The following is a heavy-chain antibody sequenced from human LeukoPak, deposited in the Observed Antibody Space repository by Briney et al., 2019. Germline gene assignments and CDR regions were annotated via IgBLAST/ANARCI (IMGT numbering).Heavy chain of an antibody. CDR1: DGSISSYF. Sequence: PSETLSLTCTVSDGSISSYFWNWIRQPPGKGLEWIGYIYYSGSTNYNPSLKSRVTISVDTSKNQFSLNLNSVTAADTAVYYCARGEDIVSTISGDAFDIWGQGTMVTVAS. CDR3: ARGEDIVSTISGDAFDI. D-gene: IGHD5/OR15-5a*01. CDR2: IYYSGST. J-gene: IGHJ3*02. V-gene: IGHV4-59*01.